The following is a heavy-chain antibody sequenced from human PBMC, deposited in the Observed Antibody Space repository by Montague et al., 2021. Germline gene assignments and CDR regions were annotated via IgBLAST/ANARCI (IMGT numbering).Heavy chain of an antibody. D-gene: IGHD3-10*01. J-gene: IGHJ4*02. CDR2: VRHVGST. CDR1: GGSLSEYY. CDR3: ASDRGPFDY. Sequence: ETLSLTCGVYGGSLSEYYWTWIRQSPEKGLEWIGEVRHVGSTNYNPSLKSRVTMSVDKSENQFSLKLRSVTAADTAVYYCASDRGPFDYWGQGTVVTVSS. V-gene: IGHV4-34*01.